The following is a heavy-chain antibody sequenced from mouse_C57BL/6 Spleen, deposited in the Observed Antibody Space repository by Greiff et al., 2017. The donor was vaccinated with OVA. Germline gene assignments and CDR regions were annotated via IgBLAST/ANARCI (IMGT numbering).Heavy chain of an antibody. CDR1: GYTFTDYN. V-gene: IGHV1-18*01. J-gene: IGHJ1*03. Sequence: VQLKESGPELVKPGASVKIPCKASGYTFTDYNMDWVKQSHGKSLEWIGDINPNNGGTIYNQKFKGQATLTVDKSSSTAYMELRSLTSEDTAVEYCARVRTGNWYFDVWGTGTTVTVSS. D-gene: IGHD4-1*01. CDR3: ARVRTGNWYFDV. CDR2: INPNNGGT.